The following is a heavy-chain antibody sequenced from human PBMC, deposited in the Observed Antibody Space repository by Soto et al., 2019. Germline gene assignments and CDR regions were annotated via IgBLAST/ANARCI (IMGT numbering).Heavy chain of an antibody. D-gene: IGHD2-15*01. J-gene: IGHJ4*02. CDR3: ARLIHFLTPPCFFDY. CDR1: GGSFSGYY. V-gene: IGHV4-34*01. CDR2: INHSGST. Sequence: SETLSLTCAVYGGSFSGYYWSWIRQPPGKGLEWIGEINHSGSTNYNPSLKSRVTISVDTSTNQFSLKLSSVTAAATTVYYCARLIHFLTPPCFFDYWGQGTLVPVSS.